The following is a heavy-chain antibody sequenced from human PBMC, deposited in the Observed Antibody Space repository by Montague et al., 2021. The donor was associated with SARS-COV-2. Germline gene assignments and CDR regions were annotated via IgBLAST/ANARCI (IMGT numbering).Heavy chain of an antibody. Sequence: SLRLSCAASGFTFSSYDMHWVRQATGKGLEWVSAIGTAGDIYYPGSVKGRSTISRENAKNSLYLQMNSLRAGDTAVYYCARDAGYFYYYGMDVWGQGTTVTVSS. CDR2: IGTAGDI. J-gene: IGHJ6*02. CDR1: GFTFSSYD. V-gene: IGHV3-13*01. CDR3: ARDAGYFYYYGMDV. D-gene: IGHD1-1*01.